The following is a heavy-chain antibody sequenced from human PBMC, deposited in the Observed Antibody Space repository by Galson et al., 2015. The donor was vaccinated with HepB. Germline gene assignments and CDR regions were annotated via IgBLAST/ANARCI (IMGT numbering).Heavy chain of an antibody. V-gene: IGHV1-46*01. CDR1: GYTFTTFQ. J-gene: IGHJ3*02. D-gene: IGHD2-8*02. Sequence: SVKVSCKASGYTFTTFQMHWVRLAPGQGLEWMGVIIPSGGRTIYAQKFQDGVTMIRDTSTSTVYMELSSLRSEDTAVYYCVRETGGFENWGQGTMATVSS. CDR3: VRETGGFEN. CDR2: IIPSGGRT.